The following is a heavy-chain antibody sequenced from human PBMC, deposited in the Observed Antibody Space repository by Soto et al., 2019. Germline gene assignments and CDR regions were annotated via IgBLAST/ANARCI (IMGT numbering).Heavy chain of an antibody. J-gene: IGHJ6*03. Sequence: PSETLSLTCTVSCGFISSYYWSWIRQPPGKGLEWIGYIYYSGSTNYNPSLKSRVTISVDTSKNQFSLKLSSVTAADTAVYYCARLFTEDHVSGYDPEPINYYYYYMDVWGKGTTVTVSS. CDR3: ARLFTEDHVSGYDPEPINYYYYYMDV. CDR1: CGFISSYY. CDR2: IYYSGST. D-gene: IGHD5-12*01. V-gene: IGHV4-59*08.